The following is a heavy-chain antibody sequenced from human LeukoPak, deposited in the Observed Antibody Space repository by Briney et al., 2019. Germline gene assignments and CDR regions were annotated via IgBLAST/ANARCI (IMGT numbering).Heavy chain of an antibody. D-gene: IGHD3-22*01. J-gene: IGHJ1*01. CDR3: ARVLYHYYDSSGYPKRAEYFQH. Sequence: SETLSLTCTVSGGSISSYYWSWIRQPPGKGLEWIGYIYHSGSTYYNPSLKSRVTISVDRSKNQFSLKLSSVTAADTAVYYCARVLYHYYDSSGYPKRAEYFQHWGQGTLVTVSS. V-gene: IGHV4-59*12. CDR1: GGSISSYY. CDR2: IYHSGST.